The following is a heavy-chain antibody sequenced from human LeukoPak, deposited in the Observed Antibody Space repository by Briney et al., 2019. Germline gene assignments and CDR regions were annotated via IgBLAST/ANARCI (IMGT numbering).Heavy chain of an antibody. D-gene: IGHD3-10*01. Sequence: PGGSLRLSCAASGFTFSTYIMNWVRQAPGKGLEWVSYISSSSTIYYADSVKGRFTISRDNAKNSLYLQMNSLRAEDTAVYYCARSPGIQRDDYYYYMDVWGKGTTVTVSS. CDR1: GFTFSTYI. V-gene: IGHV3-48*01. CDR3: ARSPGIQRDDYYYYMDV. J-gene: IGHJ6*03. CDR2: ISSSSTI.